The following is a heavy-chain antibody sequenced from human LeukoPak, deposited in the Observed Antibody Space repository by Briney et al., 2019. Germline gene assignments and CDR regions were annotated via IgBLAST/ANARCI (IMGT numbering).Heavy chain of an antibody. J-gene: IGHJ4*02. CDR3: PTDLVN. CDR1: GFTFSEAW. D-gene: IGHD3-10*01. V-gene: IGHV3-15*01. CDR2: IKRKSDGETV. Sequence: PGGSLRDSCAGSGFTFSEAWMSWVRQTPGKGLEWLARIKRKSDGETVDYIKPVKGRFSISRDDSKNMLYLQMNSLKTEDTAVYYCPTDLVNWGQGTLVTVSS.